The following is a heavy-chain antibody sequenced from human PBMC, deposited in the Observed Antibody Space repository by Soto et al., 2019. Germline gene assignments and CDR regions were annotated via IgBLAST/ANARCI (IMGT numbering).Heavy chain of an antibody. D-gene: IGHD2-21*01. Sequence: QVHLVESGGGLVKPGGSLRLSCATSGFPFNDYYMTVIRQAPGKGLEWLSHISPKSTFRNYADSVKGRFTISRDNTESSLFLHMNSLGVDDTAVYSCVRGGGGGLFEHWGQGVLVTVSS. CDR1: GFPFNDYY. J-gene: IGHJ4*02. V-gene: IGHV3-11*05. CDR3: VRGGGGGLFEH. CDR2: ISPKSTFR.